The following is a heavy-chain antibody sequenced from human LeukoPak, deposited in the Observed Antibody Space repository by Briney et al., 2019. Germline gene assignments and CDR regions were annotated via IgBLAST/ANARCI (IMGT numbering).Heavy chain of an antibody. V-gene: IGHV4-4*07. Sequence: SETLSLTCTVSGGSISSYYWSWIRQPAGKGLEWIGRIDTSGNTNYKPSLKSRVTMSVDTSKNQFSLKLSSVTAADTAVYSCARVSSSWYQDWYFDLWGRGTLVTVSS. J-gene: IGHJ2*01. D-gene: IGHD6-13*01. CDR1: GGSISSYY. CDR2: IDTSGNT. CDR3: ARVSSSWYQDWYFDL.